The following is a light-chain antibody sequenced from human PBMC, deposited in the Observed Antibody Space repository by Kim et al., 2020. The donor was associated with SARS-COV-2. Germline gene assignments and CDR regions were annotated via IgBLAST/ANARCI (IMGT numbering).Light chain of an antibody. V-gene: IGKV3-20*01. Sequence: GERAKRGCRARESGSSSYLAGYEEKPGEAGRRRSCGGSSGATGIPDRFSGSGAGTECTRSSSRLGPGDFAVYYCQQYGSSPATFGPGTKVDIK. J-gene: IGKJ3*01. CDR3: QQYGSSPAT. CDR1: ESGSSSY. CDR2: GGS.